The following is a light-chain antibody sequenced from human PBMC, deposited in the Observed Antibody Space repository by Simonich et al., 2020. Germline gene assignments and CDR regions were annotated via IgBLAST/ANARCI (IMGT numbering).Light chain of an antibody. J-gene: IGLJ2*01. V-gene: IGLV2-11*01. Sequence: QSALTQPRSVSGSPGQSVTISCTGTSSDVGGYKYVSWYQQHPGKAPKLMFYDVSKRPSGVPDRFSGSKSGNTASLTISGLQAEDEADYYCCSYAGSYTLVFGGGTKLTVL. CDR3: CSYAGSYTLV. CDR2: DVS. CDR1: SSDVGGYKY.